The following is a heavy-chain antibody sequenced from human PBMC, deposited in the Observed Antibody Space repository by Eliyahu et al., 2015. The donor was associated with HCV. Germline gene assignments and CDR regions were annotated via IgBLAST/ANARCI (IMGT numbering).Heavy chain of an antibody. CDR1: GFTFSSYS. Sequence: EVQLVESGGGLVQPGGSLRLSCAASGFTFSSYSMNWVRQAPGKGLEWVSYISSSSSTIYYADSVKGRFTISRDNAKNSLYLQMNSLRAEDTAVYYCAREPLYSYGSRGLDAFDIWGQGTMVTVSS. J-gene: IGHJ3*02. V-gene: IGHV3-48*01. D-gene: IGHD5-18*01. CDR2: ISSSSSTI. CDR3: AREPLYSYGSRGLDAFDI.